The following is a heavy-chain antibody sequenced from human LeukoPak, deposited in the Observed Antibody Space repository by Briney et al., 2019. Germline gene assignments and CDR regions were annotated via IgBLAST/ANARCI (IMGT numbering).Heavy chain of an antibody. CDR2: INPNSGVA. D-gene: IGHD3-22*01. V-gene: IGHV1-2*02. CDR1: GYTFTDSY. Sequence: GASVKVSCKASGYTFTDSYIHWVRQAPGQGLEWMGWINPNSGVANYAQKFQGRVTLTRDTSISTAYMELSRLRPGDTAVYYCARVRGTINYYDSSWDYWGQGTLVTVSS. J-gene: IGHJ4*02. CDR3: ARVRGTINYYDSSWDY.